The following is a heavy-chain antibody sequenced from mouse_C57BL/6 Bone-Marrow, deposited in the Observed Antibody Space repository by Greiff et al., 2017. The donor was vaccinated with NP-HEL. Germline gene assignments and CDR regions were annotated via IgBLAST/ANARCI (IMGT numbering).Heavy chain of an antibody. CDR3: ARFDYGSSYGWYFDV. CDR2: IYPGSGNT. V-gene: IGHV1-76*01. Sequence: QVQLKQSGAELVRPGASVKLSCKASGYTFTDYYINWVKQRPGQGLEWIARIYPGSGNTYYNEKFKGKATLTAEKSSSTAYMQLSSRTSEDSAVYFCARFDYGSSYGWYFDVWGTGTTVTVSS. J-gene: IGHJ1*03. CDR1: GYTFTDYY. D-gene: IGHD1-1*01.